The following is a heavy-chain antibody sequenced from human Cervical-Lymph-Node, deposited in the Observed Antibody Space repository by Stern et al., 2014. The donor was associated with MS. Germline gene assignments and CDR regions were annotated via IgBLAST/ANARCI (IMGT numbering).Heavy chain of an antibody. CDR1: GDSISSYTHY. Sequence: QLQLQESGPGLVKPSETLSLTCAVSGDSISSYTHYWAWIRQPPGKGLEWIGSVYYSGPTSSNPPLKSPVTISVDTPKNPFPLGLNSVTAADTAVYYCAKHACTGAACPFDLWGQGTLVTVSS. J-gene: IGHJ4*02. CDR2: VYYSGPT. D-gene: IGHD2-8*02. CDR3: AKHACTGAACPFDL. V-gene: IGHV4-39*01.